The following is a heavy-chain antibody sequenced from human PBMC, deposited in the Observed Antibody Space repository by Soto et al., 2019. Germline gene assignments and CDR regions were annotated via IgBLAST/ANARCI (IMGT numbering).Heavy chain of an antibody. D-gene: IGHD2-21*02. J-gene: IGHJ4*02. CDR3: AQGYCGGDCYSYRNFDY. V-gene: IGHV3-7*05. CDR2: IKQDGSEK. Sequence: GGSLRLSCAASGFTFSSYWMSWVRQAPGKGLEWVANIKQDGSEKYYVDSVKGRFTISRDNAKNSLYLQMNSLRAEDTAVYYCAQGYCGGDCYSYRNFDYWGQGTLVTVSS. CDR1: GFTFSSYW.